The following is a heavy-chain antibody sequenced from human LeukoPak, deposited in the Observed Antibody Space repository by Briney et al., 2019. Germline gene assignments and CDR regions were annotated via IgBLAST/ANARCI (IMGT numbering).Heavy chain of an antibody. J-gene: IGHJ4*02. CDR1: GFTFRSYA. CDR2: IGSTGSNT. V-gene: IGHV3-23*05. CDR3: AKSMSTVTTSPF. D-gene: IGHD4-17*01. Sequence: GGSPRLSCAASGFTFRSYAMSWVRQAPGKGLEWVSTIGSTGSNTYYTDSVKGRFTISRDNSKNTLYLQINGLRADDTAVYYCAKSMSTVTTSPFWGQGTLVTVSS.